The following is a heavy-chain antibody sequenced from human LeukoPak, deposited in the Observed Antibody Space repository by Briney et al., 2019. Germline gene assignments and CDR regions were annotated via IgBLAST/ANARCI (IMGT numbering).Heavy chain of an antibody. D-gene: IGHD2-2*01. CDR1: GGSFSGYY. CDR2: INQSGST. J-gene: IGHJ6*03. V-gene: IGHV4-34*01. Sequence: SETLSLTCAGYGGSFSGYYWSWIRQPPGKGLEWIGEINQSGSTNYNPSLKSRVNISVDTSKKQFSLRLSPVTAADTAVYYCAAGCSSTSCYWYYYTDVWGKGTTVTVSS. CDR3: AAGCSSTSCYWYYYTDV.